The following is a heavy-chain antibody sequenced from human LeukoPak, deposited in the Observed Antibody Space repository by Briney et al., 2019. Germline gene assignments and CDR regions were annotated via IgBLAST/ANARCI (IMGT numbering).Heavy chain of an antibody. V-gene: IGHV3-7*01. J-gene: IGHJ4*02. Sequence: GGSLRLSCAASGFTFSSYWMSWVRQAPGKGLEWVANIKQDGSEKYYVDSLKGRFTISRDNAKNSLYLQMNSLRAEDTAVYYCARIGSSYGDYFDYWGQGTLVTVSS. CDR3: ARIGSSYGDYFDY. D-gene: IGHD6-6*01. CDR1: GFTFSSYW. CDR2: IKQDGSEK.